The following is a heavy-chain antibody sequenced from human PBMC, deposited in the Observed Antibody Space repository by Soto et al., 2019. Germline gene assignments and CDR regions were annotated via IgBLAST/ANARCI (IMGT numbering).Heavy chain of an antibody. CDR1: GFNFPAQP. CDR3: AKDLIANNVVWEPFDM. Sequence: EVQLLASGGGLGPPEGSLSLACAASGFNFPAQPMYRDRQAPGKGLQWVSGLVGSGDDINYAGSVRGRFTVSRDNSRNTLYLQMNSLRDEDTAVYYCAKDLIANNVVWEPFDMWGRGTKVTVSS. D-gene: IGHD3-16*01. V-gene: IGHV3-23*01. J-gene: IGHJ3*02. CDR2: LVGSGDDI.